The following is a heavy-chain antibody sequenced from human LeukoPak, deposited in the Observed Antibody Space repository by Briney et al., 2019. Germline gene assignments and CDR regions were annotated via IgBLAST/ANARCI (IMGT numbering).Heavy chain of an antibody. V-gene: IGHV4-34*01. J-gene: IGHJ4*02. CDR3: ARGLHQQLVRFDY. Sequence: SETLSLTCAVYGGSFSGYYWSWIRQPPGKGLEWIGEINHSGSTNYNPSLKSRVTISVDTSKNQFSLKLSSVTAADTAVYYCARGLHQQLVRFDYWGQGTLVTVSS. D-gene: IGHD6-13*01. CDR1: GGSFSGYY. CDR2: INHSGST.